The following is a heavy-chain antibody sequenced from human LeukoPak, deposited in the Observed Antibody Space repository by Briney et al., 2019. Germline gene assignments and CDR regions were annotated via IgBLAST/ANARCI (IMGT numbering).Heavy chain of an antibody. Sequence: SETLSLTCTVSGGAISYYYWNWIRQPPGKGLEWIGYIYYTGNTNYNPSLKSRVTISVDTSKNQFSLKLSSVTAADTAVYYCARDRLQLQSWGQGTLVTVSS. V-gene: IGHV4-59*01. CDR2: IYYTGNT. CDR3: ARDRLQLQS. D-gene: IGHD5-24*01. CDR1: GGAISYYY. J-gene: IGHJ5*02.